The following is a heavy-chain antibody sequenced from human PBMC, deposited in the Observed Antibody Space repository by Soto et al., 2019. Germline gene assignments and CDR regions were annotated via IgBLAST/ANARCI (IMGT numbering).Heavy chain of an antibody. V-gene: IGHV3-23*01. J-gene: IGHJ4*02. CDR1: GFTFSSYA. CDR2: ISGSGGST. D-gene: IGHD3-9*01. Sequence: EVQLLESGGGLVQPGGSLRLSCAASGFTFSSYAMSWVRQAPGKGLEWVSAISGSGGSTYYADSVKGRFTISRDNSKNALYLQMNSLRAGDTAVYYCAKDEPAGGRYFDWGLLGYWGQGTLVTVSS. CDR3: AKDEPAGGRYFDWGLLGY.